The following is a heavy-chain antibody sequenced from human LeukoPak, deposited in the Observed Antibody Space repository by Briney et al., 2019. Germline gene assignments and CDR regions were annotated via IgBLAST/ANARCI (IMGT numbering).Heavy chain of an antibody. CDR1: GYTFTGYY. V-gene: IGHV1-2*06. CDR3: ASGECSSTSCYTGMS. Sequence: GASVKVSCKASGYTFTGYYMHWVRQAPGQGLEWMGRINPNSGGTNYAQKFQGRVTMTRDTSISTAYMELSRLRSDDTAVYYCASGECSSTSCYTGMSWGQGTLVTVSS. CDR2: INPNSGGT. J-gene: IGHJ5*02. D-gene: IGHD2-2*02.